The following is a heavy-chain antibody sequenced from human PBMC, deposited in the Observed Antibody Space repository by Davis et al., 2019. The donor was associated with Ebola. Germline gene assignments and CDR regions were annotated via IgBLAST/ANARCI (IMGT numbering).Heavy chain of an antibody. CDR2: INPNSGGT. D-gene: IGHD4-17*01. CDR3: ARDLGDYGDLYYYGMDV. Sequence: AASVKVSCKASGYTFTGYYMHWVRQAPGQGLEWMGWINPNSGGTNYAQKFQGWVTMTRDTSISTAYMELSRLRSEDTAVYYCARDLGDYGDLYYYGMDVWGQGTTVTVSS. J-gene: IGHJ6*02. V-gene: IGHV1-2*04. CDR1: GYTFTGYY.